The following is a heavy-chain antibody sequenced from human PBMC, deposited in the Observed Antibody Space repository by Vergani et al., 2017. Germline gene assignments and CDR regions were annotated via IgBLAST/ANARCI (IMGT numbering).Heavy chain of an antibody. J-gene: IGHJ4*02. Sequence: EVQLVESGGGLVQPGGSLRLSCAASGFTFSTYWMSWVRQAPGKGLEWVDNIKQDGSEKYYVDSVKGRFTISRDNAKNSLYLEMNSLRADDTAVYYCARGVGDELGSEYWGQGTLVTVSS. CDR2: IKQDGSEK. CDR3: ARGVGDELGSEY. V-gene: IGHV3-7*01. D-gene: IGHD3-16*01. CDR1: GFTFSTYW.